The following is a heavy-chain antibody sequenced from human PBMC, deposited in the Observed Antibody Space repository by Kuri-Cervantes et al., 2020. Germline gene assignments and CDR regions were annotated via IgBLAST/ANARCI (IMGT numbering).Heavy chain of an antibody. J-gene: IGHJ4*02. V-gene: IGHV3-21*01. CDR3: ARDQAYCSGGSCPIDY. CDR1: GFTFSSYG. CDR2: ISSSSSYI. Sequence: GESLKISCAASGFTFSSYGMNWVRQAPGKGLEWVSSISSSSSYIYYADSVKGRFTISRDNAKNSLYLQMNSLRAEDTAVYYCARDQAYCSGGSCPIDYWGQGTLVTVSS. D-gene: IGHD2-15*01.